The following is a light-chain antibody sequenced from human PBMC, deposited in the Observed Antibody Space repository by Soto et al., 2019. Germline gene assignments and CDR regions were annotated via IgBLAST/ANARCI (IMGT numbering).Light chain of an antibody. CDR1: QSISSY. CDR3: QQSYSTLA. CDR2: AAS. V-gene: IGKV1-39*01. Sequence: DIQMTQSPSSLSVSVGDRVTITCRASQSISSYLNWYQQKPGKAPNFLIYAASNLQSGVPSRFSGSGSGTEFTLTISSLQPEDFATYYCQQSYSTLAFGPGTKVDIK. J-gene: IGKJ3*01.